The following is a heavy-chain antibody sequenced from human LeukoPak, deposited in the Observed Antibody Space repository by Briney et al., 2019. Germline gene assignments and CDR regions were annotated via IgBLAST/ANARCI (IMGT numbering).Heavy chain of an antibody. Sequence: GGSLRLSCAASGFTFSGSAMHWVRQASGKGLEWVGRIRSKANSYATAYAASVKGRFTISRDDSKNTANLQMNSLKTEDTAVYYCTRRVQLERNYGMDVWGQGTTVTVSS. V-gene: IGHV3-73*01. CDR1: GFTFSGSA. J-gene: IGHJ6*02. D-gene: IGHD1-1*01. CDR3: TRRVQLERNYGMDV. CDR2: IRSKANSYAT.